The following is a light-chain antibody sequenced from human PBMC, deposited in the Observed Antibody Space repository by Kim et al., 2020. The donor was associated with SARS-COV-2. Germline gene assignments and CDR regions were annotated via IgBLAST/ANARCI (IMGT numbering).Light chain of an antibody. J-gene: IGKJ5*01. CDR2: DAS. V-gene: IGKV3-11*01. CDR3: QQRSNWPIT. Sequence: EIVLTQSPATLSLSPGERATLSCRASQSVDSYLSWYQQRPGRAPRLLIYDASNRATGIPARFSGSGPGTDFTLTISSLEPEDFAVYYCQQRSNWPITFGQGTRLEIK. CDR1: QSVDSY.